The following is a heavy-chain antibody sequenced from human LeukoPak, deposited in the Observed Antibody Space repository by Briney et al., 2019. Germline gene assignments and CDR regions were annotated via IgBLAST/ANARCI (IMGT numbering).Heavy chain of an antibody. CDR2: ISGSGGTT. CDR1: GFTFSSYA. CDR3: ANPQVLPPKWFDP. Sequence: GGSLRVSCAASGFTFSSYAMSWVRQAPGKGLEWVSAISGSGGTTYYADSVKGRFTISRDNSKNTLYLQLYSLRAEDTAVYYCANPQVLPPKWFDPGGQGTLVTVSS. J-gene: IGHJ5*02. V-gene: IGHV3-23*01.